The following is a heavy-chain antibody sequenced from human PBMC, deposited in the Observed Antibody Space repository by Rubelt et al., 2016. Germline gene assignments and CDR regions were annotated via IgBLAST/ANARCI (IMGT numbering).Heavy chain of an antibody. Sequence: GLEWMGRINPNSGGTNYAQKFQGRVTMTRDTSISTAYMELSRLRSDDTAVYYCARTGLDCKNGVCYDYWGQGTLVIVSS. D-gene: IGHD2-8*01. V-gene: IGHV1-2*06. CDR2: INPNSGGT. J-gene: IGHJ4*02. CDR3: ARTGLDCKNGVCYDY.